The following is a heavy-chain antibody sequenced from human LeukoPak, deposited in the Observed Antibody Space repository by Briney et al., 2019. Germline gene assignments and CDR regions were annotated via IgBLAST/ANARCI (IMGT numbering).Heavy chain of an antibody. V-gene: IGHV4-34*01. CDR3: ARAISQSGYFDY. D-gene: IGHD3-10*01. Sequence: SEALSVTCAVYGGSFSGYYWSWIREPPRKGLEWMGEINHSGSTNYNPSLKSRVTISVDTSKNQFSLKLSSVTAADTAVYYCARAISQSGYFDYWGQGTLVTVSS. J-gene: IGHJ4*02. CDR2: INHSGST. CDR1: GGSFSGYY.